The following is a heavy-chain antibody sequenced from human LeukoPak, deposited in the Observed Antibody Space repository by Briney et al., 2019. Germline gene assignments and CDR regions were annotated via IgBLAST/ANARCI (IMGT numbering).Heavy chain of an antibody. Sequence: GGSLRLSCAASGFTFSDYYMRWIRQAPGKGLEWVSYISSSGSTIYYADSVKGRFTISRDNAKNSLYLQMNSLRAEDTAVYYCARDRAVFGVVIKSLDYWGQGTLVTVSS. CDR2: ISSSGSTI. CDR3: ARDRAVFGVVIKSLDY. J-gene: IGHJ4*02. D-gene: IGHD3-3*01. CDR1: GFTFSDYY. V-gene: IGHV3-11*01.